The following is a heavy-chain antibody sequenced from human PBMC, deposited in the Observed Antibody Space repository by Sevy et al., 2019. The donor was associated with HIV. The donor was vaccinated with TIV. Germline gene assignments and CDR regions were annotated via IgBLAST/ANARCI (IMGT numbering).Heavy chain of an antibody. V-gene: IGHV3-21*01. Sequence: GGSLRLSCAASGFTFSSYNMNWVRQTPGKGLEWVSFISSGSGYIYYADSVKGRFTISRDNAENSLYLQMNSLSAEDTDMYYCTRDKTILEGRYGMDVWGQGTTVTVSS. CDR1: GFTFSSYN. J-gene: IGHJ6*02. D-gene: IGHD3-3*01. CDR3: TRDKTILEGRYGMDV. CDR2: ISSGSGYI.